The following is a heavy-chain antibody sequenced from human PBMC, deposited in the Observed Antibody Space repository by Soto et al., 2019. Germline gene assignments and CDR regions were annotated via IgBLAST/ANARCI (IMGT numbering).Heavy chain of an antibody. CDR2: ISYDGSNK. Sequence: HPGGSLRLSCAAPGFTFSSYAMHCVRQAPGKGLEWVAVISYDGSNKYYADSVKGRFTISRENSKNTLCLQMNSLRAEDTAVYYCIRIHTTVVKDYFDTRRHARMVTV. J-gene: IGHJ3*02. D-gene: IGHD3-22*01. CDR1: GFTFSSYA. CDR3: IRIHTTVVKDYFDT. V-gene: IGHV3-30-3*01.